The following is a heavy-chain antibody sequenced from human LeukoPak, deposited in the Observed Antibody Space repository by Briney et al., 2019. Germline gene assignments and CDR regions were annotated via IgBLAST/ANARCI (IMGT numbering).Heavy chain of an antibody. D-gene: IGHD5-18*01. J-gene: IGHJ4*02. V-gene: IGHV3-23*01. Sequence: HSGRSLRLSCEASGFTFGSHAMYWVRQAPGKGLEWVAGIFGSGGSPHYADSVRGRFTISRDNSRNTVYLQINSLRAEDTAVYYCGKTTVGYSSGQKPAWPVDYWGQGTLVTVSS. CDR1: GFTFGSHA. CDR3: GKTTVGYSSGQKPAWPVDY. CDR2: IFGSGGSP.